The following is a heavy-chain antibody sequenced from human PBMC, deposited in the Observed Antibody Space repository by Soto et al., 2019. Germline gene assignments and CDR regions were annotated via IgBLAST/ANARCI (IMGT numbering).Heavy chain of an antibody. CDR2: IYSGGRN. D-gene: IGHD6-13*01. V-gene: IGHV4-4*07. J-gene: IGHJ4*02. CDR3: ARGSSRWDY. CDR1: GGAIISFY. Sequence: SEILSLTCTVSGGAIISFYCIWIRQPAGKGLEWIGRIYSGGRNNYNPSLKSRVTMSVDTSKNQFSLRLSSVTAADTAMYYCARGSSRWDYWGQGTLVTVSS.